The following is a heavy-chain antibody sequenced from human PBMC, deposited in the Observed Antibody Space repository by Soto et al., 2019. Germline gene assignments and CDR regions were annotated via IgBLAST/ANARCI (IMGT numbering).Heavy chain of an antibody. J-gene: IGHJ4*02. CDR1: GGSISSYY. CDR3: ARLPGTTGIFDY. Sequence: PSETLSLTCTVSGGSISSYYWSWLRQPPGKGLEWIGYIYYSGSTNYNPSLKSRVTISVDTSKNQFSLKLSSVTAADTAVYYCARLPGTTGIFDYWGQGTLVTVS. D-gene: IGHD1-7*01. CDR2: IYYSGST. V-gene: IGHV4-59*08.